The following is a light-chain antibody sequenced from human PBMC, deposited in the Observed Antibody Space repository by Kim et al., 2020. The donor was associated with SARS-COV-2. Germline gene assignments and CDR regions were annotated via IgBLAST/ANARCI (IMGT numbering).Light chain of an antibody. J-gene: IGKJ4*01. CDR1: HGISNF. CDR2: GAS. CDR3: QQLKDYPLT. V-gene: IGKV1-9*01. Sequence: SASVGDRVTNSGRASHGISNFVAWYQQKPGKAPTLLIRGASTLQNGVPSRFSGSGSETDFTLTISSLQPEDLATYYCQQLKDYPLTFGGGTKLEI.